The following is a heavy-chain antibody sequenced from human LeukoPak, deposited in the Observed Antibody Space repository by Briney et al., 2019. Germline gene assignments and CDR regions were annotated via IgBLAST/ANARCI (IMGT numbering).Heavy chain of an antibody. CDR1: GFTVSSNY. D-gene: IGHD6-19*01. Sequence: AGGSLRLSCAASGFTVSSNYMSWVRQAPGKGLDWVSVIYSGGSTYYADSVKGRFTISRDNSKNTLYLQMNSLRAEDTAVYYCARDAFDIAVAGVFDYWGQGTLVTVSS. CDR2: IYSGGST. V-gene: IGHV3-66*02. J-gene: IGHJ4*02. CDR3: ARDAFDIAVAGVFDY.